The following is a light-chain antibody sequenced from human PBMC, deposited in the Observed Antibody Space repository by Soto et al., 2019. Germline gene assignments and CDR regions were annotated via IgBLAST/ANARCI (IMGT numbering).Light chain of an antibody. CDR2: GAS. CDR1: QSIASTY. CDR3: QQYGSSLYT. V-gene: IGKV3-20*01. Sequence: EIVLTQSPGTLSLSPGERVTLSRRASQSIASTYLTWYQQKPGQAPRLLIYGASRRATGIPDRFSGSGSGTDFSLTISRLEPEDFAVYYCQQYGSSLYTFGQGTKLEI. J-gene: IGKJ2*01.